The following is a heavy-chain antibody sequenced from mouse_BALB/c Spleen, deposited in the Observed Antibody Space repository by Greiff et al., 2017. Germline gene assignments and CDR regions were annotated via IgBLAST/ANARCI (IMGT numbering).Heavy chain of an antibody. CDR3: ARDYGSSYVWFAY. D-gene: IGHD1-1*01. CDR1: GFSLTSYG. Sequence: QVQLKQSGPGLVQPSQSLSITCTVSGFSLTSYGVHWVRQSPGKGLEWLGVIWSGGSTDYNAAFISRLSISKDNSKSQVFFKMNSLQANDTAIYYCARDYGSSYVWFAYWGQGTLVTVSA. J-gene: IGHJ3*01. CDR2: IWSGGST. V-gene: IGHV2-2*02.